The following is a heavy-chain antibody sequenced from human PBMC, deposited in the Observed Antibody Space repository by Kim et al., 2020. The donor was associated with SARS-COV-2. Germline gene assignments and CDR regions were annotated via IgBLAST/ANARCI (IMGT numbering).Heavy chain of an antibody. V-gene: IGHV3-23*01. Sequence: GGSLRLSCAASGFTFSSYAMSWVRQAPGKGLEWVSAISGSGGSTYYADSVKGRFTISRDNSKNTLYLQMNSLRAEDTAVYYCAKGNAYCGGDCYSAFDIWGQGTMVTVSS. CDR2: ISGSGGST. CDR1: GFTFSSYA. D-gene: IGHD2-21*02. J-gene: IGHJ3*02. CDR3: AKGNAYCGGDCYSAFDI.